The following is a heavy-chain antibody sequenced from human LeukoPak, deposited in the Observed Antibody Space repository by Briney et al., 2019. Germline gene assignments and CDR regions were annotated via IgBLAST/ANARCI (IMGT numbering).Heavy chain of an antibody. V-gene: IGHV3-30-3*01. Sequence: GRSLRLSCAASGFTFSSYAMHWVRQAPGKGLEWVAVISYDGSNKYYADSVKGRFTISRGNSKNTLYLQMNSLRAEDTAVYYCARDYNYDSSGYYGSDYWGQGTLVTVSS. J-gene: IGHJ4*02. CDR3: ARDYNYDSSGYYGSDY. CDR2: ISYDGSNK. D-gene: IGHD3-22*01. CDR1: GFTFSSYA.